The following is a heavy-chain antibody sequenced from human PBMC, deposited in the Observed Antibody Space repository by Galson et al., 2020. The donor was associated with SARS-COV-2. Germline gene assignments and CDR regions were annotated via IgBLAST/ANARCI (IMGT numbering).Heavy chain of an antibody. J-gene: IGHJ6*04. CDR3: ARSTGPRRSGGPEV. CDR2: INPNTGDT. Sequence: ASVKVSCKASGYTFIAYYMQWVRQAPGQGLEWMGWINPNTGDTNYAQKLQGRVTMTRDTSISTVYMELSRLISDDTAVYYCARSTGPRRSGGPEVWGKGTTVTVSS. D-gene: IGHD3-3*01. V-gene: IGHV1-2*02. CDR1: GYTFIAYY.